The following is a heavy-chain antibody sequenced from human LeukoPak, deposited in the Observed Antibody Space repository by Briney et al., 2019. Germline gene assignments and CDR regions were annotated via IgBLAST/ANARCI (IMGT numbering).Heavy chain of an antibody. J-gene: IGHJ4*02. CDR2: IKQDGSEK. D-gene: IGHD2-21*01. CDR3: ARDLEGHICYFDY. V-gene: IGHV3-7*01. CDR1: GFTFSSYW. Sequence: GGPLRLPCAPSGFTFSSYWISWSPRAPGKGRGGVPNIKQDGSEKYYVDSVKGRFTISRDNAKNSLYLQMNSLRAEDTAVYYCARDLEGHICYFDYWGQGTLVTVSS.